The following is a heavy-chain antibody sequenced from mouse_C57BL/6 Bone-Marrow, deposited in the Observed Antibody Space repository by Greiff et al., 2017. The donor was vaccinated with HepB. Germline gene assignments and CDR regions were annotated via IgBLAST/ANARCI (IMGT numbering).Heavy chain of an antibody. V-gene: IGHV1-26*01. D-gene: IGHD1-1*01. CDR3: ARVITTVVPYYYAMDY. CDR2: INPNNGGT. Sequence: VQLQQSGPELVKPGASVKISCKASGYTFTDYYMNWVKQSHGKSLEWIGDINPNNGGTSYNQKFKGKATLTVDKSSSTAYMELRSLTSEDSAVYYCARVITTVVPYYYAMDYWGQGTSVTVSS. CDR1: GYTFTDYY. J-gene: IGHJ4*01.